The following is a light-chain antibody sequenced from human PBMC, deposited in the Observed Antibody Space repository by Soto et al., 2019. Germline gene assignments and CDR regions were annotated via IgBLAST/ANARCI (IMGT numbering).Light chain of an antibody. J-gene: IGLJ1*01. CDR2: GNS. CDR3: QSYDSSLSSYV. V-gene: IGLV1-40*01. CDR1: SSNIGAGYD. Sequence: QSALTQPPSVSGAPGQRVTISCTRSSSNIGAGYDVHWYQQLPGTAPKLLIYGNSNRPSGVPDRFSGSKSGTSASLAITGLQAEDEADYYCQSYDSSLSSYVFGNGTKVTVL.